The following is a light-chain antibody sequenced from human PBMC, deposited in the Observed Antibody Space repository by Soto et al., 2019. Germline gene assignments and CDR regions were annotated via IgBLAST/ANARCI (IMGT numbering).Light chain of an antibody. Sequence: EIVLTQSPGTLSLSPGERATLSCRASQSVSSSYLAWYQQKPGQAPRLLIHDAPTRATGIPARFSGSESGTEFTLTISSLEPEDFAVYYCQHRSNWPLTFGGGTKVDIK. CDR1: QSVSSSY. CDR3: QHRSNWPLT. J-gene: IGKJ4*01. CDR2: DAP. V-gene: IGKV3D-20*02.